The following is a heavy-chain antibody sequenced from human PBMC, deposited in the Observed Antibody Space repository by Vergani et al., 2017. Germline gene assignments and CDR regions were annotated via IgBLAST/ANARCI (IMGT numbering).Heavy chain of an antibody. D-gene: IGHD6-19*01. CDR2: INPNSGGT. CDR3: ARWVINSSGRGDYFDY. CDR1: GYTFTGYY. J-gene: IGHJ4*02. V-gene: IGHV1-2*02. Sequence: QVQLVQSGAEVKKPGASVKVSCKASGYTFTGYYMHWVRQAPGQGLEWMGWINPNSGGTNYAQKFQGRVTMTRDTSISTAYMELSRLRSDDTAVYYCARWVINSSGRGDYFDYWGQGTLVTVSS.